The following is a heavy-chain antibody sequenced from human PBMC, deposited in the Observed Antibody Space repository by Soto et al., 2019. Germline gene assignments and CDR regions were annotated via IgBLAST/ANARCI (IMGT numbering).Heavy chain of an antibody. J-gene: IGHJ5*02. V-gene: IGHV4-59*08. Sequence: SETLSLTCTVSGGSISSYYWSWIRQPPWKGLEWIGYIYYSGSTNYNPSLKSRVTISVDTSKNQFSLKLSSVTAADTAVYYCARHGVVVAATRFIWFDPWGQGTLVTVSS. D-gene: IGHD2-15*01. CDR1: GGSISSYY. CDR2: IYYSGST. CDR3: ARHGVVVAATRFIWFDP.